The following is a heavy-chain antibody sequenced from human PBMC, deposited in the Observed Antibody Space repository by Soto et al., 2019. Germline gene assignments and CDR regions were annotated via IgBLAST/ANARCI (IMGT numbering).Heavy chain of an antibody. Sequence: SETLSLTCAVSGGSISSGDYSWSWIRQPPGKGLEWIGYIYLIGSTIYNPSLESRVTISVDTSKNQFSLKLSSVTAADTAVYYCARVRRLVATASWFDPWGQGTLVTVSS. D-gene: IGHD3-9*01. J-gene: IGHJ5*02. CDR2: IYLIGST. CDR1: GGSISSGDYS. V-gene: IGHV4-30-2*01. CDR3: ARVRRLVATASWFDP.